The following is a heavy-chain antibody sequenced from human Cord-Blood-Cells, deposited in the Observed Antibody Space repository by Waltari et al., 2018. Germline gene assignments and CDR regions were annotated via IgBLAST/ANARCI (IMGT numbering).Heavy chain of an antibody. V-gene: IGHV4-34*01. CDR3: AKTGDLYYFDY. D-gene: IGHD7-27*01. CDR1: GGSFSGYS. Sequence: QVQLQQWGAGLLKPSETLSLTCAVYGGSFSGYSWRWIRQPPGKGQEWIGEINHSGSTNYNPSLKSRVTISVDTSKNQFSLKLSSVTAADTAVYYCAKTGDLYYFDYWGQGTLVTVSS. J-gene: IGHJ4*02. CDR2: INHSGST.